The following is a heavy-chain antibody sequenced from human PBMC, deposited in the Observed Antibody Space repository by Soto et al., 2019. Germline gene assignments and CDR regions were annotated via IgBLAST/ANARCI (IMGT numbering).Heavy chain of an antibody. J-gene: IGHJ5*02. V-gene: IGHV3-21*01. CDR2: ISSNSAYI. CDR3: TRDVSRDSSARGWFDP. CDR1: GFTFRSFT. Sequence: GGSLRLSCAASGFTFRSFTMNWVRQAPGKGLEWVSTISSNSAYIYYTDALRGRFTISRDNAKNSLHLQMNSLRAEDTAVYYCTRDVSRDSSARGWFDPWGPGTLVTVSS. D-gene: IGHD6-13*01.